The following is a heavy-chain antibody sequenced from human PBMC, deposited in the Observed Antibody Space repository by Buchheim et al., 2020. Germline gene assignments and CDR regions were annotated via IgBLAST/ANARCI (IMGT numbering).Heavy chain of an antibody. Sequence: EVQLVESGGGLVQPGGSLRLSCAASGFTFSSYWMSWVRQAPGKGLEWVANIKQDGSEKYYVDSVKGRFTISRDNAKNSLYLQMNSLRAEDTAVYYCARDRCSSTSCYDYYGMDVWGQGTT. V-gene: IGHV3-7*01. CDR2: IKQDGSEK. D-gene: IGHD2-2*01. J-gene: IGHJ6*02. CDR3: ARDRCSSTSCYDYYGMDV. CDR1: GFTFSSYW.